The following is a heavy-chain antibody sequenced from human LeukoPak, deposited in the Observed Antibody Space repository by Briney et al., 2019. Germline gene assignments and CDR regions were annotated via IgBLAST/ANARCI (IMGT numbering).Heavy chain of an antibody. CDR1: GGSISSSSYY. CDR3: ARHNKAFDI. Sequence: SETLSLTCSVAGGSISSSSYYCGWIRQPPGKGLEWIGSIYYSGRTYYNPSLKSRVTISVDTSKSQFSLKLSSVTAADTAVYYCARHNKAFDIWGQGTMVTVSS. CDR2: IYYSGRT. D-gene: IGHD2/OR15-2a*01. V-gene: IGHV4-39*01. J-gene: IGHJ3*02.